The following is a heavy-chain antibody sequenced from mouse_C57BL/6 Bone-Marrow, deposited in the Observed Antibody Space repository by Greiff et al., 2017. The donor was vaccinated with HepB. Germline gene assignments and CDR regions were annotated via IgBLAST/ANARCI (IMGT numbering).Heavy chain of an antibody. CDR3: ARSNYYGSSFFDY. CDR2: IDPANGNT. D-gene: IGHD1-1*01. J-gene: IGHJ2*01. Sequence: EVQLKESVAELVRPGASVKLSCTASGFNIKNTYMHWVKQRPEQGLEWIGRIDPANGNTKYAPKFQGKATITADTSSNTAYLQLSSLTSEDTAIYYCARSNYYGSSFFDYWGQGTTLTVSS. V-gene: IGHV14-3*01. CDR1: GFNIKNTY.